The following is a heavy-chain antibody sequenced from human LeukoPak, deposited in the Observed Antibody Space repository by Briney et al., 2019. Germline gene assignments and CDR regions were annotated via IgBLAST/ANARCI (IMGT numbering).Heavy chain of an antibody. D-gene: IGHD2-2*01. CDR3: AKGSCSSTSCYPAFDI. CDR1: GFTFSSYA. Sequence: GGSLRLSCAASGFTFSSYAMSWVRQAPGKGLEWVSAISGSGGSTYYADSVKGRFTISRDNSKNTLYLQMNSLRAEDTAVYYCAKGSCSSTSCYPAFDIWGQGTMVTVSS. J-gene: IGHJ3*02. CDR2: ISGSGGST. V-gene: IGHV3-23*01.